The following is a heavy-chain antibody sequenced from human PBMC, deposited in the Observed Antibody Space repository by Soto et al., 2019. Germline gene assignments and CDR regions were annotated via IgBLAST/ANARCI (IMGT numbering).Heavy chain of an antibody. Sequence: ASVKVSCKASGYTFTSYGISWVRQAPGQGLEWMGWISAYNGNTNYAQKLQGRVTMTTDTSTSTAYMELRSLRSDDTAVYYCAFNYYDSSGRLLFDYWGQGTLDTVSS. J-gene: IGHJ4*02. D-gene: IGHD3-22*01. CDR3: AFNYYDSSGRLLFDY. CDR1: GYTFTSYG. V-gene: IGHV1-18*04. CDR2: ISAYNGNT.